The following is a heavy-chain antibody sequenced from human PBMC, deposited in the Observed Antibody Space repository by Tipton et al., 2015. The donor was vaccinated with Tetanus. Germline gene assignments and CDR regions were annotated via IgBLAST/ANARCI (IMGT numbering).Heavy chain of an antibody. Sequence: TLSLTCTVSGGSISGYFWSWIRQPPGEGLEWIGRISYNGNTNYNPSLKSRVTVSVDASKNQFSLTLNSMAAADTGVYYCARHQSGYFTPFDYWGQGKLVTVSS. J-gene: IGHJ4*02. CDR2: ISYNGNT. V-gene: IGHV4-59*08. CDR3: ARHQSGYFTPFDY. CDR1: GGSISGYF. D-gene: IGHD3-3*01.